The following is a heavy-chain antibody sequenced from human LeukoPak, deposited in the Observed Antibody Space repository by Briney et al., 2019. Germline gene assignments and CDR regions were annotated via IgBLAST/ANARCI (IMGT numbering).Heavy chain of an antibody. J-gene: IGHJ4*02. CDR1: GGSVSSGSYY. Sequence: SETLSLTCTVSGGSVSSGSYYWSWIRQPPGKGLEWIGSIYYSGSTYYNPSLKSRVTISVDTSKNQFSLKLSSVTAADTAVYYCARDYGSGSYPHWGQGTLVTVSS. CDR3: ARDYGSGSYPH. CDR2: IYYSGST. D-gene: IGHD3-10*01. V-gene: IGHV4-39*02.